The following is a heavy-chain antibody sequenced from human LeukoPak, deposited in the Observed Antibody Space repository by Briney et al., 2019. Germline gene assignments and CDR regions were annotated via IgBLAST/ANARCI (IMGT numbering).Heavy chain of an antibody. Sequence: GGSLRLSCAASGFIFSGYYMSWGRQAPGKGLEWLADINGDGSEKNYVDSVKGRFTISRDNSKNTPYLQMNSLRAEDTAVYYCATEIAGYSSSWYAHFGYWGQGTLVTVSS. CDR2: INGDGSEK. V-gene: IGHV3-7*01. CDR1: GFIFSGYY. D-gene: IGHD6-13*01. J-gene: IGHJ4*02. CDR3: ATEIAGYSSSWYAHFGY.